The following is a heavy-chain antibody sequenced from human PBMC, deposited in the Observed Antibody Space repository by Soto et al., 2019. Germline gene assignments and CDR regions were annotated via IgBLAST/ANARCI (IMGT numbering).Heavy chain of an antibody. D-gene: IGHD6-13*01. CDR3: ARGEAAAGTSFSDY. Sequence: GGSLRLSCAASGFTFSSYSMNWVRQAPGKGLECVSSISSSSSYIYYADSVKGRFTISRDNAKNSLYLQMNSLRAEDTAVYYCARGEAAAGTSFSDYWGQGTLVTVSS. J-gene: IGHJ4*02. V-gene: IGHV3-21*01. CDR2: ISSSSSYI. CDR1: GFTFSSYS.